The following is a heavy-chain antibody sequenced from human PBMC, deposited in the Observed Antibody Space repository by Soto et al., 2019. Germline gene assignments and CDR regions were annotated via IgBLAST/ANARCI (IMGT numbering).Heavy chain of an antibody. D-gene: IGHD3-22*01. CDR1: GFTFSRWW. V-gene: IGHV3-74*01. J-gene: IGHJ4*02. Sequence: PGGSLRLSCAASGFTFSRWWMHWVRQAPGKGLVWVSRINSDGSSRGYADSVKGRFTISRDNAKNTLYLQMNSLRAEDTAVYFCACDSSGWIPDAYWGQGTLVTVSS. CDR3: ACDSSGWIPDAY. CDR2: INSDGSSR.